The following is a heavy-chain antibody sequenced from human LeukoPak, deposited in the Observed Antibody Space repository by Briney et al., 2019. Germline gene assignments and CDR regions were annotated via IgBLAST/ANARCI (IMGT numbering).Heavy chain of an antibody. CDR2: VTGSGDTT. V-gene: IGHV3-23*01. D-gene: IGHD6-6*01. Sequence: GGSLRLSCAASGFIFSSYAMNWVRQAPGKGLEWVSTVTGSGDTTYHADFVKGRFTISRDNSRNTLYLQMNSLRAEDTAVYYCAKVVSGSYLFQDWGQGTLVTVSS. J-gene: IGHJ1*01. CDR3: AKVVSGSYLFQD. CDR1: GFIFSSYA.